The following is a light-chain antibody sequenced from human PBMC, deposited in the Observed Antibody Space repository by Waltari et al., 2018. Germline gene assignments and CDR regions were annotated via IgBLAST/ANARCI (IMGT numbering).Light chain of an antibody. CDR2: GAS. CDR3: QQYNSWPPLT. Sequence: EIVMTQSPATLSVSPGERATLSCRASQSVNSNLAWFQQKPGQAPRLLVYGASTRATGIPATFSGSGSGTEFTLTISSLQSEDFAVYYCQQYNSWPPLTVGGGTKVEIE. J-gene: IGKJ4*01. V-gene: IGKV3-15*01. CDR1: QSVNSN.